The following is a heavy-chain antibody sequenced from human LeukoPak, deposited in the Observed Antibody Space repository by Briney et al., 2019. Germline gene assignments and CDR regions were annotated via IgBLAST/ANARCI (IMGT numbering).Heavy chain of an antibody. V-gene: IGHV1-2*02. CDR3: ARGSDGDYVGAATFQH. D-gene: IGHD4-17*01. CDR1: VYTFTGYF. Sequence: ASVKVSCKPSVYTFTGYFMHWVRQAPGQGLEWMGWINPNSGGTNYAQKFQGRVTMTRDTSISTAYIDLSRLTSDDTAVYYCARGSDGDYVGAATFQHWGQGSLVTVSS. CDR2: INPNSGGT. J-gene: IGHJ1*01.